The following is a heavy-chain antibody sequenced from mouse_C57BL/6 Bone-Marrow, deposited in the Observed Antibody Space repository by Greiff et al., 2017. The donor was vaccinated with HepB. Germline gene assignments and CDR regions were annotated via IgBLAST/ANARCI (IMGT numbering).Heavy chain of an antibody. CDR1: GIDFSRYW. J-gene: IGHJ4*01. D-gene: IGHD2-3*01. CDR3: ASYDGYYYYYAMDY. CDR2: INPDSSTI. V-gene: IGHV4-1*01. Sequence: EVKLVESGGGLVQPGGSLKLSCAASGIDFSRYWMSWVRRAPGKGLEWIGEINPDSSTINYAPSLKDKFIISRDNAKNTLYLQMSKVRSEDTALYYCASYDGYYYYYAMDYWGQGTSVTVSS.